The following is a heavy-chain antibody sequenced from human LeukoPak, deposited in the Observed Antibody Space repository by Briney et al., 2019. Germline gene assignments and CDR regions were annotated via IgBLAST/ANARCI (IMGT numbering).Heavy chain of an antibody. J-gene: IGHJ4*02. CDR3: AKDSLPGMAAAGPPFDY. V-gene: IGHV3-23*01. Sequence: GGSLRLSCAASGFTFSSYAMSWVRQAPGKGLGWVSAISGSGGSTYYADSVKGRFTISRDNSKNTLYLQMNSLRAEDTAVYYCAKDSLPGMAAAGPPFDYWGQGTLVTVSS. D-gene: IGHD6-25*01. CDR2: ISGSGGST. CDR1: GFTFSSYA.